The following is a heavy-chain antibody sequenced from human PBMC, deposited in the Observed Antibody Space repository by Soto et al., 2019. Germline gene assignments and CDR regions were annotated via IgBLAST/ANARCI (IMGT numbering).Heavy chain of an antibody. Sequence: GGSLRLSCAACGFTFSSYWMSWVRQAPGKGLEWVSGINWNSGSIGYADSVKGRFAISRDNAKNSLHLQMNSLRAEDTAFYYCVKDESINWYSGHFRHWGQGTLVTVSS. CDR1: GFTFSSYW. J-gene: IGHJ1*01. CDR3: VKDESINWYSGHFRH. D-gene: IGHD6-13*01. CDR2: INWNSGSI. V-gene: IGHV3-9*01.